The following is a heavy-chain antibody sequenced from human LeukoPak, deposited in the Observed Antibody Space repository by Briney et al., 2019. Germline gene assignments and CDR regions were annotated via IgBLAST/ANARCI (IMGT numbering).Heavy chain of an antibody. CDR2: INTYTGKT. J-gene: IGHJ4*02. CDR3: ARQSPSDF. V-gene: IGHV1-18*01. Sequence: ASVQVSFKASGYTFTSYGISWLRQAPGQGLEWMGWINTYTGKTNNAQKLQGRVTMTTDTSTSTVYMELRSLRSDDAAVYYCARQSPSDFWGQGTLVTVSA. CDR1: GYTFTSYG.